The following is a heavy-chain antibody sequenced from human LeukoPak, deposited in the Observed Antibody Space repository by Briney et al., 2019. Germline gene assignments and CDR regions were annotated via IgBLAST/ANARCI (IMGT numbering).Heavy chain of an antibody. Sequence: PGGSLRLSCAASGFTFSSYTMSWVRQAPGEGLVWLSAINNRGSSTYYAGSVKDRFTISRDNSENTLYLQMNSLTVDDTAVYFCAKERQTGDYFTSDYWGQGTLVTVSS. D-gene: IGHD4-17*01. J-gene: IGHJ4*02. V-gene: IGHV3-23*01. CDR1: GFTFSSYT. CDR2: INNRGSST. CDR3: AKERQTGDYFTSDY.